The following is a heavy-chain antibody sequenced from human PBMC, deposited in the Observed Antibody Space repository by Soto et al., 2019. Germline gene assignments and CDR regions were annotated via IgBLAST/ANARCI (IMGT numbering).Heavy chain of an antibody. J-gene: IGHJ4*02. D-gene: IGHD5-18*01. CDR2: ISYTVDA. Sequence: SETLSLTGSVSAGSISRYYWGWVRQSPGEGLEWIAHISYTVDASYNPSLKSRVTIALDTSKNQIALRLMSVTAADTAVYYCVGSLMSRAMESFDYWGQGTLVTVSS. CDR3: VGSLMSRAMESFDY. CDR1: AGSISRYY. V-gene: IGHV4-59*01.